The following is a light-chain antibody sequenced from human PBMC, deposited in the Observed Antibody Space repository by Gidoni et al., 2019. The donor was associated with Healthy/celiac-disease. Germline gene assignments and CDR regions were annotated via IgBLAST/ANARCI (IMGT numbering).Light chain of an antibody. V-gene: IGKV4-1*01. CDR3: QQYYSTPWT. CDR2: WAS. CDR1: QSVLYNSNNKNY. J-gene: IGKJ1*01. Sequence: VMPQSPASLAVSLGERATIKCKSSQSVLYNSNNKNYLAWYQQKPGQPPKLHIYWASIRESGVPDRFSGSGSGTDFTLNISSLQAEDVAVYYCQQYYSTPWTFGQGTKVEIK.